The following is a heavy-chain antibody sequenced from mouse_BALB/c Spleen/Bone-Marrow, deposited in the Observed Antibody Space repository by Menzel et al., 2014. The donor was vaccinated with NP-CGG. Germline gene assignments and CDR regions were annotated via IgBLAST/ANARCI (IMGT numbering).Heavy chain of an antibody. J-gene: IGHJ4*01. CDR3: ANRGRYAMYY. D-gene: IGHD3-1*01. CDR1: GYAFSDYY. V-gene: IGHV1-84*02. CDR2: IYPGSGNT. Sequence: QVQLQQSGPELVKPGASVKISCKASGYAFSDYYIRWVKQKPGQGLEWIGWIYPGSGNTKYNEKFKGTVILSIDTSSSTPYMQLSSLTSEDTAVYVCANRGRYAMYYWGQGTSATVSS.